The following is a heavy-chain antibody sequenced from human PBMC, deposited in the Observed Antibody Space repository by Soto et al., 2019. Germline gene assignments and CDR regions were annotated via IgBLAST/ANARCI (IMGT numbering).Heavy chain of an antibody. CDR2: ISGSGGST. D-gene: IGHD6-19*01. CDR1: GFTFSSYA. J-gene: IGHJ5*02. CDR3: ARDPRYSSGWPLFDP. V-gene: IGHV3-23*01. Sequence: GGSLRLSCAASGFTFSSYAMSWVRQAPGKGLEWVSAISGSGGSTYYADSVKGRFTISRDNSKNTLYLQMNSLRAEDTAVYYCARDPRYSSGWPLFDPWGQGTLVTVSS.